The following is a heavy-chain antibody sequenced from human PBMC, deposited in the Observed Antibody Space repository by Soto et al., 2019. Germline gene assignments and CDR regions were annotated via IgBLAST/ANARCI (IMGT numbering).Heavy chain of an antibody. Sequence: GGSLRLSCAASGFTFSSYAMSWVRQAPGKGLEWVSAISGSGGSTYYADSVKGRFTISRDNSKNTLYLQMNSLRAEDTAVYYCAKDNRYDILTGTSGPFDIWGQGTMVTVSS. V-gene: IGHV3-23*01. CDR2: ISGSGGST. CDR1: GFTFSSYA. D-gene: IGHD3-9*01. CDR3: AKDNRYDILTGTSGPFDI. J-gene: IGHJ3*02.